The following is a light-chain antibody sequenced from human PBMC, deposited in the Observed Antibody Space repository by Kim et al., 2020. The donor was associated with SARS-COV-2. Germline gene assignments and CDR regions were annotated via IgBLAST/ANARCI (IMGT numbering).Light chain of an antibody. CDR3: QQYKSYPYT. CDR2: KAS. CDR1: QSISSW. V-gene: IGKV1-5*03. Sequence: DIQMTQSPSTLSASVGDRVTITCRASQSISSWLAWYQQKPGKAPKLLISKASSLESGVPSRFSGSGSGTEFTLTISSLQPDDFATYHCQQYKSYPYTFGQGTKLEI. J-gene: IGKJ2*01.